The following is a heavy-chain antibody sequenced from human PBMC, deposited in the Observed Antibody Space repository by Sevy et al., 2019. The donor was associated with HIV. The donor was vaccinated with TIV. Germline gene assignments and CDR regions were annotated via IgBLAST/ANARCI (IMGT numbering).Heavy chain of an antibody. V-gene: IGHV3-9*01. CDR1: GFTFDEHA. J-gene: IGHJ6*02. CDR3: AKSKVASVYHYYGLDV. Sequence: GGSLRLSCKTSGFTFDEHAMHWVRQGPGKGLEWVSSIRCSGDSVAYADSLQGGFTISGDNMKSSVSLQMDSLRPEDTAVYFCAKSKVASVYHYYGLDVWGQGTAVTVSS. CDR2: IRCSGDSV.